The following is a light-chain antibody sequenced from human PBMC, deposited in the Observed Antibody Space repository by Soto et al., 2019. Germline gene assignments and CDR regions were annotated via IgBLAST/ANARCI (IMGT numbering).Light chain of an antibody. Sequence: DIVMTQSPLSLPVTPGEPASISCRSSQSPLHSNGYNYLDWYLQKPGQSPQLLIYLGSYRASGVPDRFRGSESGTDFTLKISRVEAEDVGVYYCMQALQTRTFGQGTKVDIK. CDR1: QSPLHSNGYNY. CDR2: LGS. J-gene: IGKJ1*01. CDR3: MQALQTRT. V-gene: IGKV2-28*01.